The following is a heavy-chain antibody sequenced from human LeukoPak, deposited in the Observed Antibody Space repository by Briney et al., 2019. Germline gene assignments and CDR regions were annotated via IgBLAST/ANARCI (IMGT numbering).Heavy chain of an antibody. J-gene: IGHJ4*02. V-gene: IGHV1-69*05. Sequence: SVKVSCKASGGTFSSYAISWVRQAPGHGLEWMGGIIPIFGTANYAQKFQGRVTITTDESTSTAYMELSSLRSEDTAVYYCARAGGIQLWGPLDYWGQGTLVTVSS. CDR1: GGTFSSYA. CDR2: IIPIFGTA. D-gene: IGHD5-18*01. CDR3: ARAGGIQLWGPLDY.